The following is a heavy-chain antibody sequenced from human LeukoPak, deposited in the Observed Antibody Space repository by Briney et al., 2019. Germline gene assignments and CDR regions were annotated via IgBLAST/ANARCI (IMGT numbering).Heavy chain of an antibody. V-gene: IGHV3-21*01. D-gene: IGHD3-10*01. CDR2: ISATSTFI. Sequence: GGSLRLSCSASGFTFSRHHMTWVRQAPGKGLEWVSSISATSTFIEDADPVKGRFTISRDNSKSTVYLQMNSLRVEDAAVYYCSKDLTSDFGGDLDPWGQGTLVTVSS. J-gene: IGHJ5*02. CDR1: GFTFSRHH. CDR3: SKDLTSDFGGDLDP.